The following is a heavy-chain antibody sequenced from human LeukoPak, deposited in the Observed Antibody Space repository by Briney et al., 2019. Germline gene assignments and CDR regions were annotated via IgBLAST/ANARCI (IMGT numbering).Heavy chain of an antibody. V-gene: IGHV4-31*03. CDR1: GGSISSDNYY. CDR3: ARARLRSKFYGMDV. CDR2: IFYTGNV. Sequence: SETLSLTCSVSGGSISSDNYYWSWIRQLPGGGLEWIGYIFYTGNVYYNPSLQSRVTISVDPPKNQFSLKLSSVTAADTAVYYCARARLRSKFYGMDVWGQGTTVTVSS. J-gene: IGHJ6*02. D-gene: IGHD5-12*01.